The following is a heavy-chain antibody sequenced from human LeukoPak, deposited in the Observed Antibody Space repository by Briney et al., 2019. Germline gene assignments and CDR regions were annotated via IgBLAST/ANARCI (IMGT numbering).Heavy chain of an antibody. Sequence: GGSLRLSCAASGFTFLSYGMHWVRQAPGKGLEWVAFIRYDGSNKYYADSVKGRFTISRDNSKNTLYLQMNSLRAEDTAAYYCARETPNTGWGLDYWGQGTLVTVSS. V-gene: IGHV3-30*02. CDR2: IRYDGSNK. J-gene: IGHJ4*02. CDR1: GFTFLSYG. CDR3: ARETPNTGWGLDY. D-gene: IGHD1-14*01.